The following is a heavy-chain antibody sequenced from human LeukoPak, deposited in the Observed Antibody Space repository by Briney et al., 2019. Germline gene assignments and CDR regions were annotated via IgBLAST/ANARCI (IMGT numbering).Heavy chain of an antibody. V-gene: IGHV3-49*04. Sequence: PGGSLRLSCTTSGVIFSNYPMSWVRQAPGKGLEWLAVLGSTAYGGTTKYAASVKGRFTISRDDSKSIAYLQMNSLKTEDTAVYYCTRPYYDYLTGYYSDYWGQGTLVTVSS. J-gene: IGHJ4*02. CDR2: LGSTAYGGTT. D-gene: IGHD3-9*01. CDR3: TRPYYDYLTGYYSDY. CDR1: GVIFSNYP.